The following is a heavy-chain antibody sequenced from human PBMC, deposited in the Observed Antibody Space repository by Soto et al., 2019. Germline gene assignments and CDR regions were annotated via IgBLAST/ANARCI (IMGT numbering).Heavy chain of an antibody. D-gene: IGHD3-10*01. V-gene: IGHV1-69*01. Sequence: QVQLVQSGAEVQKPGSSVKVSCKASGGTFSSYAISWVRQAPGQGLEWMGGIIPIFGTANYAQKFQGRVTITADESTSTAYMELSSLRSEDTAVYYCASRAEGPDYYYYYGMDVWGQGTTVTVSS. CDR2: IIPIFGTA. CDR1: GGTFSSYA. CDR3: ASRAEGPDYYYYYGMDV. J-gene: IGHJ6*02.